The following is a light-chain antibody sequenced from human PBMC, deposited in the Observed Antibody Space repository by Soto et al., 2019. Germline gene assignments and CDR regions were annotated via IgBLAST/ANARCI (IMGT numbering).Light chain of an antibody. CDR3: QQYFKFRT. V-gene: IGKV1-8*01. CDR1: QDIGTY. J-gene: IGKJ1*01. CDR2: SAS. Sequence: AIQMTQSPSSLSASAGDRVTITCRASQDIGTYLVWYQQKPGKAPNLLIYSASTLHSGGPSRFSGSGAGTGFTLTISSLQSEDSATYYCQQYFKFRTFGQGTKVEVK.